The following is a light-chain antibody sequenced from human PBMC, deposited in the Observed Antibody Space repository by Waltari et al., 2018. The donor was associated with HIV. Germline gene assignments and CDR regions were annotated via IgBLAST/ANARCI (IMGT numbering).Light chain of an antibody. CDR3: SSYAGRNNFRVV. V-gene: IGLV2-8*01. CDR1: SSDVGGYNY. J-gene: IGLJ2*01. Sequence: QSAMTQPPSASGSPGQSVTISCTGTSSDVGGYNYVSWYQQHPGKAPKLIIYEVSKRPSGVPVRCSGSKAGNTASLTVSGLQAEDEADYYGSSYAGRNNFRVVFGGGTKLTVL. CDR2: EVS.